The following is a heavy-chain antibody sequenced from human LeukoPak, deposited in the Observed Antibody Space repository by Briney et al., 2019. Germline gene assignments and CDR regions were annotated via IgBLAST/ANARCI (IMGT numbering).Heavy chain of an antibody. CDR3: ARSGIVVVPAAIPGCDFDY. D-gene: IGHD2-2*02. CDR2: IIPIFGTA. V-gene: IGHV1-69*13. J-gene: IGHJ4*02. CDR1: GGTFSSYA. Sequence: ASVKVSCKASGGTFSSYAISWVRQVPGQGLEWMGGIIPIFGTANYAQKFQGRVTITADESTSTAYMELSSLRSEDTAVYYCARSGIVVVPAAIPGCDFDYWGQGTLVTVSS.